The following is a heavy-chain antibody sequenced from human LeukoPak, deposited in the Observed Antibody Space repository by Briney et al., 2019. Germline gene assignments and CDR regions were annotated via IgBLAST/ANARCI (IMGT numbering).Heavy chain of an antibody. J-gene: IGHJ4*02. D-gene: IGHD3-22*01. CDR3: ARVRRGTMIVDAHFDY. Sequence: ASVKVSCKASGGTFSSYAISWVRQAPGQGLEWMGGIIPIFGTANYAQKFQGRVTITADESTSTAYMELSSLRSEDTAVYYWARVRRGTMIVDAHFDYWGQGTLVPVSS. V-gene: IGHV1-69*13. CDR2: IIPIFGTA. CDR1: GGTFSSYA.